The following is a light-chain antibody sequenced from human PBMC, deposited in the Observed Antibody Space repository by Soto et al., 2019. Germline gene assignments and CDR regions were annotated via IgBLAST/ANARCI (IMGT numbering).Light chain of an antibody. J-gene: IGLJ2*01. Sequence: NFMLTQPHSVSASPGKTVTISCTGSSGSIATNYVQWYQQRPGSAPTTVIYEDTQRPSGVPERFSGSIDSSSNSASLTISGLKTEDEADYYCQSYHGSNPDVVFGGGTKLTVL. V-gene: IGLV6-57*02. CDR3: QSYHGSNPDVV. CDR1: SGSIATNY. CDR2: EDT.